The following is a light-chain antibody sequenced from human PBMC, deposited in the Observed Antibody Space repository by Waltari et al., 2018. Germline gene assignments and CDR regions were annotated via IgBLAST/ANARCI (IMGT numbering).Light chain of an antibody. CDR1: HSLLHSNGYNS. Sequence: DLEMPQSPLSLPVTPGKPASITCRTSHSLLHSNGYNSLDWYLQKPGQSPQLLIYLGSNRASGVPDRFSGSGSGTDFTLKISRVEAEDVGVYYCMQALQTPPTFGQGTKLEIK. V-gene: IGKV2-28*01. CDR2: LGS. J-gene: IGKJ2*01. CDR3: MQALQTPPT.